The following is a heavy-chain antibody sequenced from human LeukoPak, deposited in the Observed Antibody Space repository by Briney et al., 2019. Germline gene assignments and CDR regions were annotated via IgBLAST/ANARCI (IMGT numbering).Heavy chain of an antibody. CDR1: GGTVSRYP. CDR3: ARGRRPYYDFWSGYDYDAFDI. V-gene: IGHV1-69*06. Sequence: ASVKVSCKASGGTVSRYPISWVRQAPGQGLEWMGGIIPIFGTANYAQKFQGRVTITADKSTSTAYMELSSLRSEDTAVYYCARGRRPYYDFWSGYDYDAFDIWGQGTMVTVSS. CDR2: IIPIFGTA. J-gene: IGHJ3*02. D-gene: IGHD3-3*01.